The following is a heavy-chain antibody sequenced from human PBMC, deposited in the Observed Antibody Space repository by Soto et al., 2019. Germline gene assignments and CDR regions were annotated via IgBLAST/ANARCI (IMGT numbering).Heavy chain of an antibody. Sequence: EVQLLESGGGLVQPGGSLRLSCAVSGFTFTSYALSWVRQAPGKGLEWVSGISGSGDRTYYADSVKGRFTVSRDNYKNTLYLQMNSLGVEDTAVYYCAKEGDDFTGYYYHFDYWGQGTLVTVSS. CDR1: GFTFTSYA. J-gene: IGHJ4*02. CDR2: ISGSGDRT. D-gene: IGHD3-22*01. V-gene: IGHV3-23*01. CDR3: AKEGDDFTGYYYHFDY.